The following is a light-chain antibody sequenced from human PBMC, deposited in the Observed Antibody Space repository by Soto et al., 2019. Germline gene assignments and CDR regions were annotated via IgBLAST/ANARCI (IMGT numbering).Light chain of an antibody. CDR1: QSISSW. CDR3: QQYNSYSPT. J-gene: IGKJ1*01. Sequence: IQMTQSPSTLSASVGDRVTITCRASQSISSWLAWYQQKPGKAPKLLIHKASSLQSGVPSSFSGSGSGTDFTRTIISLHPEDFATYYCQQYNSYSPTFGQGTRVESK. CDR2: KAS. V-gene: IGKV1-5*03.